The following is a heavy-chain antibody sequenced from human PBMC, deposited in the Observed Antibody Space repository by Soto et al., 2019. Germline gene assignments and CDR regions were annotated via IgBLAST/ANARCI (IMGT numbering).Heavy chain of an antibody. D-gene: IGHD6-13*01. V-gene: IGHV4-34*01. CDR3: ARVKAAPLRQFYP. Sequence: SETLSLTCAVYGGSFSGYYWSWIRQPPGKGLEWIGEINHSGSTNYNPSLKSRVTISVDTSKNQFSLKLSSVTAADTAVYYCARVKAAPLRQFYPWGQETLVTVSS. CDR1: GGSFSGYY. CDR2: INHSGST. J-gene: IGHJ5*02.